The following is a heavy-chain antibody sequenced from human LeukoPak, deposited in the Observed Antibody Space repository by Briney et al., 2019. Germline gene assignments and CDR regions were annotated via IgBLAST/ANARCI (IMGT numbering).Heavy chain of an antibody. CDR3: ARGYYDSSGYYLVGYFDL. J-gene: IGHJ2*01. Sequence: SETLSLTCTVSGGSISSSSYYWGWIRQPPGKGLEWIGSIYYSGSTYYNPSLKSRVTISVDTSKNQFSLKLSSVTAADTAVYYCARGYYDSSGYYLVGYFDLWGRGTLVTVSS. D-gene: IGHD3-22*01. V-gene: IGHV4-39*07. CDR1: GGSISSSSYY. CDR2: IYYSGST.